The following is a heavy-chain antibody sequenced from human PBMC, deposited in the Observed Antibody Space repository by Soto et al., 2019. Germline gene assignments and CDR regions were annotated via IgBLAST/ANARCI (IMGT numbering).Heavy chain of an antibody. D-gene: IGHD3-10*01. V-gene: IGHV3-23*01. CDR1: GFTFSSYA. CDR2: ISGSGGST. J-gene: IGHJ6*02. Sequence: GGSLRLSYAASGFTFSSYAMSWVRQAPGKGLEWVSAISGSGGSTYYADSVKGRFTISRDNSKNTLYLQMNSLRAEDTAVYYCAKVFGELVPYYYYGMDVWGQGTTVTVSS. CDR3: AKVFGELVPYYYYGMDV.